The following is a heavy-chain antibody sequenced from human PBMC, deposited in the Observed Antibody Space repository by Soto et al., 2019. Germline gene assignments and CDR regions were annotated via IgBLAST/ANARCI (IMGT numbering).Heavy chain of an antibody. V-gene: IGHV3-23*01. J-gene: IGHJ4*02. CDR3: APHPGYSSGWYDY. Sequence: XESLRLSCAASGFTFSSYAMSWVRQAPGKGLEWVSAISGSGGSTYYADSVKGRFTISRDNSKNTLYLQMNSLRAEDTAVYYCAPHPGYSSGWYDYWGQGTLVTSPQ. CDR2: ISGSGGST. CDR1: GFTFSSYA. D-gene: IGHD6-19*01.